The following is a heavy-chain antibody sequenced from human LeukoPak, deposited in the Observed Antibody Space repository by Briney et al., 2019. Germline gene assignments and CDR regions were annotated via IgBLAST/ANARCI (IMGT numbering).Heavy chain of an antibody. V-gene: IGHV1-2*02. CDR1: GYTFTGYY. D-gene: IGHD6-13*01. CDR3: ARDAIYSSSWSYYYYYMDV. CDR2: INPNSGGT. J-gene: IGHJ6*03. Sequence: ASLKVSCKASGYTFTGYYMHWVRQAPGQGLEWMGWINPNSGGTNYAQKFQGRVTMTRDTSISTAYMELSRLRSDDTAVYYCARDAIYSSSWSYYYYYMDVWGKGTTVTVSS.